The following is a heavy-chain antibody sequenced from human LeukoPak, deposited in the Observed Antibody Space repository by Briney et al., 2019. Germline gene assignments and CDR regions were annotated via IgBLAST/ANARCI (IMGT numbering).Heavy chain of an antibody. V-gene: IGHV4-59*01. D-gene: IGHD3-22*01. Sequence: SETLSLTCTVSGGSISTYYWSWNRQPPGKGLEWIGYIYYSGSTNYNPSLKSRVTISLDTSKNQFSLKLNSVTAADTAMYYCARSFSPNYYDLLDYWGQGTLVTVSS. J-gene: IGHJ4*02. CDR1: GGSISTYY. CDR3: ARSFSPNYYDLLDY. CDR2: IYYSGST.